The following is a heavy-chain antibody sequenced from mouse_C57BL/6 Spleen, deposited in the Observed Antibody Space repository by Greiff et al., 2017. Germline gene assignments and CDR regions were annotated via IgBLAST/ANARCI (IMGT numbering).Heavy chain of an antibody. J-gene: IGHJ2*01. D-gene: IGHD1-1*01. V-gene: IGHV6-3*01. CDR3: TVITTVVADYFDY. CDR2: IRLKSDNYAT. Sequence: DVHLVESGGGLVQPGGSMKLSCVASGFTFSNYWMNWVRQSPEKGLEWVAQIRLKSDNYATHYAESVKGRFTISRDDSKSSVYLQMNNLRAEDTGIYYCTVITTVVADYFDYWGQGTTLTVSS. CDR1: GFTFSNYW.